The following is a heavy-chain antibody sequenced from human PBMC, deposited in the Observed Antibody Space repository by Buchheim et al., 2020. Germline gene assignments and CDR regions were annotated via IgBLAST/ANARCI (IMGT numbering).Heavy chain of an antibody. D-gene: IGHD6-6*01. J-gene: IGHJ6*02. CDR3: AKTRSISSHYYYGMDV. CDR1: GFTFSTYA. V-gene: IGHV3-23*01. Sequence: EVQLLESGGNLVQPGGSLRLSCAASGFTFSTYAMSWVRQAPGKGLEWVSGINTGGDSTYNTDSVRGRFTISRDASRNTLYLQMNSLRAEDTAIYFCAKTRSISSHYYYGMDVWGQGTT. CDR2: INTGGDST.